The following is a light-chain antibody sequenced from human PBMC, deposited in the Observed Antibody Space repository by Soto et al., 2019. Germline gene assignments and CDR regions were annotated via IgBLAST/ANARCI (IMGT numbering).Light chain of an antibody. CDR1: SGDVGAYKY. J-gene: IGLJ1*01. Sequence: QSALTQPASVSGSPGQSITISCTGTSGDVGAYKYVSWYQQHPGKAPKLMIYEVSNRPSGVSNRFSGSKSGNTASVTISGLQAEDEADYYCSSYTSTNTQVFGTGTRSPS. CDR2: EVS. CDR3: SSYTSTNTQV. V-gene: IGLV2-14*01.